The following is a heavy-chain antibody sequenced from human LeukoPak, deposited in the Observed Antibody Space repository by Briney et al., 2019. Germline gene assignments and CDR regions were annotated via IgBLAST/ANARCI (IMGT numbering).Heavy chain of an antibody. CDR1: GGSISSSSYY. Sequence: SETLSLTCTVSGGSISSSSYYWGWIRQPPGKGLEWIGSIYYSGSTYYNPSLKSRVTISVDTSKNQFSLKLSSVTAADTAVYYCARGGWEVRLPPIPIDDAFDIWGQGTMVTVSS. V-gene: IGHV4-39*01. CDR2: IYYSGST. J-gene: IGHJ3*02. D-gene: IGHD1-26*01. CDR3: ARGGWEVRLPPIPIDDAFDI.